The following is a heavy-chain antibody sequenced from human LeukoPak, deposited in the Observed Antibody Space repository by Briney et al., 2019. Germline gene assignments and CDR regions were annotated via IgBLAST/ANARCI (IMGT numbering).Heavy chain of an antibody. D-gene: IGHD3-22*01. CDR2: IHYTGRT. CDR1: GGSISGHY. V-gene: IGHV4-59*11. J-gene: IGHJ4*02. Sequence: SETLSLTCTVSGGSISGHYWSWIRQPPGKGLEWIGYIHYTGRTDYSPSLKSRVSLSVDLSKNQFSLKLSSVTAADTAVYYCARGYDSSAQGYWGQGTLVTVSS. CDR3: ARGYDSSAQGY.